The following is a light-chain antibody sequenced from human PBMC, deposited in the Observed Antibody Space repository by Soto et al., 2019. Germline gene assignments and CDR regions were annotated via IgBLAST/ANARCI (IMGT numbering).Light chain of an antibody. CDR2: LGS. CDR3: MQSLQTPPT. J-gene: IGKJ1*01. Sequence: DVVMTQSPLTLPVTPGEPASISCGSSQTLLHTDGYNYLDWYVQKPGQSPQLLISLGSNRASGVPDRFSGSGSGTDFTLKITSVETEDVGVYYCMQSLQTPPTFGQGTKVEIK. V-gene: IGKV2-28*01. CDR1: QTLLHTDGYNY.